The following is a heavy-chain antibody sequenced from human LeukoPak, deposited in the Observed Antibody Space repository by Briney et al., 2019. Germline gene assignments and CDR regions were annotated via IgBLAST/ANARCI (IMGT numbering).Heavy chain of an antibody. Sequence: ASVKVSCKVSGYTLTELPMHWVRQAPGKGLEWMGGFDPEDGETIYAQKFQGRVTMTEDTSTDTAYMELCSLRSEDTAVYYCATLRGVGRAYYYYYYMDVWGKGTTVTVSS. CDR2: FDPEDGET. V-gene: IGHV1-24*01. D-gene: IGHD1-26*01. CDR1: GYTLTELP. J-gene: IGHJ6*03. CDR3: ATLRGVGRAYYYYYYMDV.